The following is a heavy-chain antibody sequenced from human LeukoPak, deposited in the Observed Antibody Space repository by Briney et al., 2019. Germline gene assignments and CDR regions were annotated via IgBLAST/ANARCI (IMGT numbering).Heavy chain of an antibody. D-gene: IGHD3-22*01. CDR1: GFTFSSYA. CDR2: ISGSGGST. CDR3: AKARGMIVVVITD. Sequence: GGSLRLSCAASGFTFSSYAMSWVRQAPGKGLEWVSAISGSGGSTYYADSVKGRFTISRDNSKNTLYLQLNSLRAEDTAVYYCAKARGMIVVVITDWGQGTLVTVSS. J-gene: IGHJ4*02. V-gene: IGHV3-23*01.